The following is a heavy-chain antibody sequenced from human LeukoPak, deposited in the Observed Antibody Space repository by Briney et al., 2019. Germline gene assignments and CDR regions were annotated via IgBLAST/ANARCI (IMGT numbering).Heavy chain of an antibody. J-gene: IGHJ4*02. CDR1: RYTLTSYG. CDR2: IRAYNGNT. CDR3: ARDSPYYDFWSGYQIYFDY. V-gene: IGHV1-18*01. D-gene: IGHD3-3*01. Sequence: ASVKVSCKASRYTLTSYGISWVRQAPGQGLEWMGWIRAYNGNTNYAQKLQGRVTMTTDTSTSTAYMELRSLRSDDTAVYYCARDSPYYDFWSGYQIYFDYWGQGTLVTVSS.